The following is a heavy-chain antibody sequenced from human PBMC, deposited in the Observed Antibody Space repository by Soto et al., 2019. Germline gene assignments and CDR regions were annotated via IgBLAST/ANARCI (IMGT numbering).Heavy chain of an antibody. CDR1: GFTFSSYS. Sequence: GGSLRLSCAASGFTFSSYSMNWVRQAPAKGLEWVSSIISSSSYIYYADSVKGRFTIARDNAKNSRYLQMNSLRAEDTAVYYCAIMTARSYDSSGYSPKHPYYYYGMDVWGQGTTVTVSS. D-gene: IGHD3-22*01. CDR3: AIMTARSYDSSGYSPKHPYYYYGMDV. J-gene: IGHJ6*02. CDR2: IISSSSYI. V-gene: IGHV3-21*01.